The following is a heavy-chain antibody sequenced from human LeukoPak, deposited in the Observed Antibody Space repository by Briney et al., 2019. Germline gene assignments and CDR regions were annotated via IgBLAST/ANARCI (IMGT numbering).Heavy chain of an antibody. V-gene: IGHV3-30*02. CDR2: IRNDGSNK. J-gene: IGHJ4*02. D-gene: IGHD3-22*01. CDR3: AKEHYYDSSGYSPPFDY. CDR1: GFTFSSYS. Sequence: GGSLRLSCAASGFTFSSYSMHWVRQAPGKGLEWVALIRNDGSNKYYADSVKGRFTISRENPKNTMYLQMNSLRTEDTAVYYCAKEHYYDSSGYSPPFDYWGQGTLVTVSS.